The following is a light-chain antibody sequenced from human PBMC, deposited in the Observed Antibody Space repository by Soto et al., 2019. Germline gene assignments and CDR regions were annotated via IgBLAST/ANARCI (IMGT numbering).Light chain of an antibody. CDR2: GAS. CDR3: QQHGSSPRT. V-gene: IGKV3-20*01. Sequence: EIVLTQSPGTLSLSPGERANLSCRASQSVRSSYLAWYQQKPGQAPRLLIYGASSRATGIPDRFSGSGSGTDFTLTISRLEPEDFAVYYCQQHGSSPRTFGQGTKVEIK. CDR1: QSVRSSY. J-gene: IGKJ1*01.